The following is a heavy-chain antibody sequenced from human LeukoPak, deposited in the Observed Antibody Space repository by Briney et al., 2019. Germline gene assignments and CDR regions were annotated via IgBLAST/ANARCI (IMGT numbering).Heavy chain of an antibody. CDR3: AKDNGHVVYCGGDCYQNYFDY. CDR1: GFTFDDYA. Sequence: GGSPRLSCAASGFTFDDYAMHWVRQAPGKGLEWVSGISWNSGSIGYADSVKGRFTISRDNAKNSLYLQMNSLRAEDTALYYCAKDNGHVVYCGGDCYQNYFDYWGQGTLVTVSS. J-gene: IGHJ4*02. V-gene: IGHV3-9*01. CDR2: ISWNSGSI. D-gene: IGHD2-21*02.